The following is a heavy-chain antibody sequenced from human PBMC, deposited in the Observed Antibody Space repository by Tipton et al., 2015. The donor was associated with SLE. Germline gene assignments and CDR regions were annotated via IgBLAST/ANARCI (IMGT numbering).Heavy chain of an antibody. J-gene: IGHJ6*02. CDR3: AREGITIVRGVPKVYYGMDV. Sequence: TLSLTCTVSGGSISSYYWSWIRQPPGKGLEWIGYIYYSGSTNYNPSLKSRVTISVDTSKNQFSLKLNSVTAADTAVYYCAREGITIVRGVPKVYYGMDVWGQGTTVTVSS. V-gene: IGHV4-59*12. D-gene: IGHD3-10*01. CDR1: GGSISSYY. CDR2: IYYSGST.